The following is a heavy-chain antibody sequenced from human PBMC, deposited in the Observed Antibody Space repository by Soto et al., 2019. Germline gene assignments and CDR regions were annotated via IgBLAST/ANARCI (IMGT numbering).Heavy chain of an antibody. CDR1: GGTFSSYA. V-gene: IGHV1-69*13. Sequence: SVKVSCKASGGTFSSYAISWVRQAPGQGLEWMGGIIPIFGTANYAQKFQGRVTITADESTSTAYMELSSLRSEDTAVYYCARDLSIAAAGTDYYYYGMDVWGQGTTVTVSS. CDR2: IIPIFGTA. J-gene: IGHJ6*02. CDR3: ARDLSIAAAGTDYYYYGMDV. D-gene: IGHD6-13*01.